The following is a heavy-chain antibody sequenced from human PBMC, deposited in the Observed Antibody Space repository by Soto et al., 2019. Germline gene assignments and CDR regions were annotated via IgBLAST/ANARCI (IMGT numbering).Heavy chain of an antibody. CDR1: GGSISSSSYY. CDR2: IYYSGST. V-gene: IGHV4-39*01. Sequence: SETLALTCTVSGGSISSSSYYWGWIRQPPGKGLEWIGSIYYSGSTYYNPSLKSRVTISVDTSKNQFSLKLSSVTAADTAVYYCARHRLGLRFLEWLLSWGQGTLVTVSS. CDR3: ARHRLGLRFLEWLLS. D-gene: IGHD3-3*01. J-gene: IGHJ4*02.